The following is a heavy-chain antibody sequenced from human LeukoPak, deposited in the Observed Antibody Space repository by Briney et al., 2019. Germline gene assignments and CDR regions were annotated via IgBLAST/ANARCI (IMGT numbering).Heavy chain of an antibody. CDR1: GYPLAGYY. D-gene: IGHD3-10*01. V-gene: IGHV1-18*04. Sequence: ASVKVSCKASGYPLAGYYMHWVRQAPGQGLEWMGWINPYTGATDSAQKLQGRVTMTTDTSTSTAYMELRSLRSDDTAVYYCARKYYYGSGSYPHYYYYMDVWGKGTTVTVSS. J-gene: IGHJ6*03. CDR2: INPYTGAT. CDR3: ARKYYYGSGSYPHYYYYMDV.